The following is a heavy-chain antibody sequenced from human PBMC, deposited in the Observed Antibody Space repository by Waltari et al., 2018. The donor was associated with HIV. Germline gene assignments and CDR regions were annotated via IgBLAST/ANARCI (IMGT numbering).Heavy chain of an antibody. J-gene: IGHJ4*02. D-gene: IGHD3-16*01. V-gene: IGHV3-23*01. Sequence: EVRLLESGGPLVEPGGSLSLSCTASVLTFSNYARRSVCRAPGKWLEWVSRISPNGRSTYYADALKGRFTISRDNYKNIMLLQMNSLRADVTAIYYCSKGMISDSFGALDHWGQGTLLTVSS. CDR2: ISPNGRST. CDR1: VLTFSNYA. CDR3: SKGMISDSFGALDH.